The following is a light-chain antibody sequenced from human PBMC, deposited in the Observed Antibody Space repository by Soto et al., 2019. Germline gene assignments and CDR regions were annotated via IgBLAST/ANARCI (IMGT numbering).Light chain of an antibody. CDR3: QQYGSSPPIT. J-gene: IGKJ5*01. CDR2: AAS. V-gene: IGKV1-39*01. Sequence: SQMTQSPSSLSASFPALVTITCGASQSISIYLNWYQQKPGKAPSLLIYAASSLQSGVPSRISGSGSGTDFTLTISRLEPEDFAVYYCQQYGSSPPITFGQGTRLEIK. CDR1: QSISIY.